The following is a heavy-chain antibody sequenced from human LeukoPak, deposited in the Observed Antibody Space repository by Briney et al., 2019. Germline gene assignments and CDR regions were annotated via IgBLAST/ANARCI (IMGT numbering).Heavy chain of an antibody. V-gene: IGHV3-30*04. Sequence: GRSLRLSCAASGFTFNSYAMHWVRQAPGKGLEWVAVISYDGSNKYYADSVKGRFNNSRHNSKNTLYLQMNSLRAEDTAVYYCARDGGEGIYDYVWGVDYWGQGTLVTVSS. CDR2: ISYDGSNK. J-gene: IGHJ4*02. CDR1: GFTFNSYA. D-gene: IGHD3-16*01. CDR3: ARDGGEGIYDYVWGVDY.